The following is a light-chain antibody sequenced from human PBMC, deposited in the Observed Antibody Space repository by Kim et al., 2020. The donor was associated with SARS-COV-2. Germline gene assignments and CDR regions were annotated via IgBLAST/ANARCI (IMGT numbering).Light chain of an antibody. CDR1: QSISSSK. CDR3: QQYGSSPYT. V-gene: IGKV3-20*01. CDR2: GAS. Sequence: LSPGERATLSCRASQSISSSKLAWYQQKAGQAPRLLIYGASSRATGISDRFSGSGSGTDLTLTISILEPEDFAVYYCQQYGSSPYTFGQGTKLEI. J-gene: IGKJ2*01.